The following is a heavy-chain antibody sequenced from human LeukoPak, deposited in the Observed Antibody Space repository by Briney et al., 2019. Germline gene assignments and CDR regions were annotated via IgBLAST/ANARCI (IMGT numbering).Heavy chain of an antibody. CDR3: ARDWWGYFITPTFDY. CDR1: GFTFSSYW. V-gene: IGHV3-7*01. Sequence: GGSLRLSCAASGFTFSSYWMSWVRQAPGKGLEWVANIKQDGSEKYYVDSVKGRFTISRDNAKNSLYLQMNSLRAEDTAVYYCARDWWGYFITPTFDYWGQGTLVTVSS. CDR2: IKQDGSEK. J-gene: IGHJ4*02. D-gene: IGHD1-14*01.